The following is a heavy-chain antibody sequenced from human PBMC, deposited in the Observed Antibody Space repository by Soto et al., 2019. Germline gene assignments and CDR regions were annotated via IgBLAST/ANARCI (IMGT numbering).Heavy chain of an antibody. V-gene: IGHV4-39*01. Sequence: PSETLSLTCTVSGGSISSSSYYWGWIRQPPGKGLEWIGSIYYSGSTYYNPSLKSRVTISVDTSKNQFSLKLSSVTAADTAVYYCARILATVTSDAFEIWGQGTTVTVSS. J-gene: IGHJ3*02. CDR3: ARILATVTSDAFEI. CDR1: GGSISSSSYY. CDR2: IYYSGST. D-gene: IGHD4-17*01.